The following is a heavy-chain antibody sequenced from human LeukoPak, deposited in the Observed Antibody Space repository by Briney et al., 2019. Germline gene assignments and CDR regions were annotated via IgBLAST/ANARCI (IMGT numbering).Heavy chain of an antibody. J-gene: IGHJ5*02. CDR1: GGSISSYY. D-gene: IGHD3-22*01. CDR3: ARQGGYSSDWFDP. Sequence: PSETLSLTCTVSGGSISSYYWSWIRQPPGKGLEWIGYIYYSGSTNYNPSLKSRVTISADTSKNQFSLKLSSVTAADTAVYYCARQGGYSSDWFDPWGQGTLVTVSS. V-gene: IGHV4-59*01. CDR2: IYYSGST.